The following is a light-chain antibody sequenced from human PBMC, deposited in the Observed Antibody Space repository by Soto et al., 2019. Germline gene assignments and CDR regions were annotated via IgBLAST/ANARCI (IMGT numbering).Light chain of an antibody. V-gene: IGLV4-69*01. Sequence: QSVLTQSPSASASLGASVKLTCTLSSGHSSYPIAWHQQQPEKGPRYLMKLNSDGSHSKGDGSPDRFSGSSSGAERYLTISSLQSEDEADYYCQTWAPGIVVFGGGTKLTVL. J-gene: IGLJ2*01. CDR1: SGHSSYP. CDR2: LNSDGSH. CDR3: QTWAPGIVV.